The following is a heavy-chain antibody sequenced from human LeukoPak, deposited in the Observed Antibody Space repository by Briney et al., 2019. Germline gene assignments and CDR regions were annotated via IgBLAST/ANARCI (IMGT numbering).Heavy chain of an antibody. Sequence: SETLSLTCNVSGTSFTHYYWSWIRQTPEKGLEWIGQINHSGDTSYNPSLRSRVTLSVDSSKNQFSLKVTSVTAADTGVYYCARGPGTVGLSPWGQGTLATVSS. CDR1: GTSFTHYY. V-gene: IGHV4-34*01. CDR3: ARGPGTVGLSP. J-gene: IGHJ5*02. D-gene: IGHD1/OR15-1a*01. CDR2: INHSGDT.